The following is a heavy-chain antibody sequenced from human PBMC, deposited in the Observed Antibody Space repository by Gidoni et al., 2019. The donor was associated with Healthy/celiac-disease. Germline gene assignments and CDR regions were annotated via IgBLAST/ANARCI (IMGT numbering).Heavy chain of an antibody. V-gene: IGHV4-4*02. Sequence: QLQLQASAPGLVTPSPTLSLTCAVPGGPLSSSNWWSCVRQPAGKRLKGIGENYQSGSTNYNPTLKSRVTISVDKSKNQFSLKRSAVTAADTAVYYCARCGPRGGGNVLYYWGQGTLVTVSS. D-gene: IGHD2-2*01. CDR3: ARCGPRGGGNVLYY. J-gene: IGHJ4*02. CDR2: NYQSGST. CDR1: GGPLSSSNW.